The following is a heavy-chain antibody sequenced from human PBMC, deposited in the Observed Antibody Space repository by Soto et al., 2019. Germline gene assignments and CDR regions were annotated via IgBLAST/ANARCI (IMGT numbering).Heavy chain of an antibody. CDR3: ARELGFDAVARMDV. D-gene: IGHD6-19*01. J-gene: IGHJ6*02. CDR1: GVTFSSYS. Sequence: EVQLVESGGGLVQPGGSLSLSCTASGVTFSSYSMVWVRQAPGKGLEWVSYISSSSSSIYYADSVKGRFTTSRDNAKNSTFLKMNSLSVEDTGVYYCARELGFDAVARMDVWGQGTTVTVSS. V-gene: IGHV3-48*01. CDR2: ISSSSSSI.